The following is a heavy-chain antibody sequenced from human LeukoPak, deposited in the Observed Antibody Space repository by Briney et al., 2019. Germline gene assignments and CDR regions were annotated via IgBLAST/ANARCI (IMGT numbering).Heavy chain of an antibody. CDR3: GRLVGTTVVGDDAFDI. Sequence: PSETLSLTCTVSGGSISSSSYYWGWIRQPPGKGLEWIGSIYYSGSTYYNPSLKSRVTISVDTSKNQFSLKLSSVTAADTAVYYCGRLVGTTVVGDDAFDIWGQGTMVTVSS. D-gene: IGHD4-23*01. CDR1: GGSISSSSYY. CDR2: IYYSGST. J-gene: IGHJ3*02. V-gene: IGHV4-39*01.